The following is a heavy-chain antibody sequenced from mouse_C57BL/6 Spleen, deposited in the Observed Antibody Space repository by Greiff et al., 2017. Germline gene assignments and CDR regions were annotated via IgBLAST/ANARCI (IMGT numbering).Heavy chain of an antibody. CDR3: ARGATHFDY. V-gene: IGHV1-54*01. J-gene: IGHJ2*01. CDR1: GFDINNYL. CDR2: INPGGGGT. Sequence: VQLQQSGAELVRPGTSVKVSCKASGFDINNYLIEWVKQRPGQGLEWIGVINPGGGGTNYNEKFKGKATLTADKSSSTAYMQLRRLTSEDSAVYFCARGATHFDYWGQGTTLTVSS.